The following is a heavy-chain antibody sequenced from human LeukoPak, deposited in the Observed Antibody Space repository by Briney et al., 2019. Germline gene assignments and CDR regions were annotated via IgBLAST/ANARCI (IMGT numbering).Heavy chain of an antibody. D-gene: IGHD1-1*01. CDR3: ARGLGWKVTPMGLFYMDV. CDR2: INYGGDT. J-gene: IGHJ6*03. CDR1: GGSFSGYD. Sequence: SDTLSLTCGVDGGSFSGYDWSWVRQPPGKGLEWIGDINYGGDTNYNPSLKSRVTISVDTSKNQFSLKVRSVTAADTAVYFCARGLGWKVTPMGLFYMDVWGEGATVTVSS. V-gene: IGHV4-34*01.